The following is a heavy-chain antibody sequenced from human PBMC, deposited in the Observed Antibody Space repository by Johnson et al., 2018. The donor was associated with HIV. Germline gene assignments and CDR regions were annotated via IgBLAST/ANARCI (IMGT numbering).Heavy chain of an antibody. Sequence: QEKLVESGGGVVQPGRSLRLSCAASGFTFSSYAMHWVRQAPGKGLEWVAVISYDGSNKYYADSVKGRFTISRDNSKNTLYLQMNSLRAEDTALYYRARTQVVYAHFDIWGRDNGHRLF. V-gene: IGHV3-30*14. CDR1: GFTFSSYA. D-gene: IGHD2-8*02. J-gene: IGHJ3*02. CDR2: ISYDGSNK. CDR3: ARTQVVYAHFDI.